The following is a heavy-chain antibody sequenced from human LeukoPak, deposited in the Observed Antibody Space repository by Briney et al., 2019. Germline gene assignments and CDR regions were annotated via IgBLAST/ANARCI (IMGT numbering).Heavy chain of an antibody. CDR3: ARIEDVTRGYNHAYYFDY. CDR2: IYYSGST. CDR1: GGSISSYS. V-gene: IGHV4-59*08. D-gene: IGHD5-18*01. Sequence: SETLSLTCTVSGGSISSYSWSWIRQPPGRGLERIGYIYYSGSTNYNPSLKSRVTMSIDTSKKQFSLKLRTATAADTAVYYCARIEDVTRGYNHAYYFDYWGQGTLVTVSS. J-gene: IGHJ4*02.